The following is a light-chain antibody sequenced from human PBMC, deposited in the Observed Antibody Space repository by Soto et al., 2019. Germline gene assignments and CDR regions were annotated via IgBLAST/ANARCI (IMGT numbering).Light chain of an antibody. CDR2: DAS. CDR1: QSISSW. CDR3: QQYNSYSWT. J-gene: IGKJ1*01. Sequence: DIQMTQSPSTLSASVGDRVTITCGASQSISSWLAWYQQKPGKAPKLLIYDASSLESGVPSRFSGSGSGTEFTLTISSLQPDDFETYYCQQYNSYSWTFGQGTKVDIK. V-gene: IGKV1-5*01.